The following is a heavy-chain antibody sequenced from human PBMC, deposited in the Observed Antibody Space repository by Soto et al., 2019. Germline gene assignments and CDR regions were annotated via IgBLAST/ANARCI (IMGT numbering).Heavy chain of an antibody. V-gene: IGHV3-23*01. J-gene: IGHJ5*02. CDR1: RFLFSIYA. Sequence: CMRLACPARRFLFSIYAITCARPAQDEGPEWVSVISGSVAVTYFADSVKGRFTVSRDNSKNTVFLQLNNVRVEDSAVYFCEKVSSYYYACFDPWALRTRVTVSS. D-gene: IGHD3-22*01. CDR2: ISGSVAVT. CDR3: EKVSSYYYACFDP.